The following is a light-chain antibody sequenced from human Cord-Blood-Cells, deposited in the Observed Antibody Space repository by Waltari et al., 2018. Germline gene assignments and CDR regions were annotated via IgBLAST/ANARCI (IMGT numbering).Light chain of an antibody. V-gene: IGLV2-23*02. Sequence: SALTHPASVSGSPGQSITISCTGTSSDGGSYYLVSWYQQHPGKAPKLMIYEVSKRPSGVSNRFSGSKSGNTASLTISGLQAEDEADYYCCSYAGSSTLVFGGGTKLTVL. CDR3: CSYAGSSTLV. CDR1: SSDGGSYYL. CDR2: EVS. J-gene: IGLJ2*01.